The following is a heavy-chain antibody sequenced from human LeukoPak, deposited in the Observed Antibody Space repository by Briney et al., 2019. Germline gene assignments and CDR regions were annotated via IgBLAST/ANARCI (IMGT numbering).Heavy chain of an antibody. J-gene: IGHJ4*02. Sequence: GGSLKLSCAASGFTFSGSAMHWVRQASGKGLEWVGRIRSKVNNYATAYATSVKGRFTISRDDSKNTAYLQVNSLKTEDTAVYYCTRPYYYDSSGYYRLDYWGQGTLVTVSS. V-gene: IGHV3-73*01. CDR1: GFTFSGSA. CDR2: IRSKVNNYAT. D-gene: IGHD3-22*01. CDR3: TRPYYYDSSGYYRLDY.